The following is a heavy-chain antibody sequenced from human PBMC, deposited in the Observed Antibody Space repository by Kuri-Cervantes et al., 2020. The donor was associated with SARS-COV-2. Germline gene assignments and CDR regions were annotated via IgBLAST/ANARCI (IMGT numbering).Heavy chain of an antibody. V-gene: IGHV1-69*13. D-gene: IGHD3-16*02. CDR1: GGTFSSYA. J-gene: IGHJ4*02. CDR2: IIPIFGTA. Sequence: SVKVSCKAPGGTFSSYAISWVRQAPGQGLEWMGGIIPIFGTANYAQKFQGRVTITADESTSTAYMELSSLRSEDTAVYYCATSLAAMITFGGVIPRQFDYWGQGTLVTVSS. CDR3: ATSLAAMITFGGVIPRQFDY.